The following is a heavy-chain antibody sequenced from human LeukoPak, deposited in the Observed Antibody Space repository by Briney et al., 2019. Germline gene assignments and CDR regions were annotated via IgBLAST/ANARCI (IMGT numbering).Heavy chain of an antibody. CDR2: IYYSGST. CDR1: GGSISSYY. CDR3: ARLLPLASAYYFGY. J-gene: IGHJ4*02. Sequence: SETLSLTCTVSGGSISSYYWSWIRQPPGKGLEWIGYIYYSGSTNYNPSLKSRVTISVDTSKNQFSLKLSSVTAADTAVYYCARLLPLASAYYFGYWGQGTLVTVSS. V-gene: IGHV4-59*08.